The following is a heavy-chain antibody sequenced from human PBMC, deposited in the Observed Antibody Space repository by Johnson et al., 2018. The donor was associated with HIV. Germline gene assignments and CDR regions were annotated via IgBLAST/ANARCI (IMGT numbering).Heavy chain of an antibody. Sequence: VQLVESGGGLVQPGGSLRVSCGASGFTLSSYWMSWVRQAPGKGLEWVSGINWTGGRTGYADSVKGRFTISRDNAKKSLYLQMNSLRAEDTALYYCARAYSYGTFDIWGQGTMVTVSS. CDR2: INWTGGRT. CDR3: ARAYSYGTFDI. CDR1: GFTLSSYW. J-gene: IGHJ3*02. V-gene: IGHV3-20*04. D-gene: IGHD5-18*01.